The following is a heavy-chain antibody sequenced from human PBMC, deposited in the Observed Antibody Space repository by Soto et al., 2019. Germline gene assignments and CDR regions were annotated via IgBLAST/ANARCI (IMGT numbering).Heavy chain of an antibody. J-gene: IGHJ4*02. D-gene: IGHD3-3*01. CDR2: INTDGSST. CDR1: GFTFSSYW. CDR3: ARVRYDFWSGYYTY. Sequence: GGSLRLSCADSGFTFSSYWMHWVRQAPGKGLVWVSHINTDGSSTSYADSVKGRFTISRDNAKNTLYLQMNSLRAEDTAVYYCARVRYDFWSGYYTYWGQGTLVTVSS. V-gene: IGHV3-74*01.